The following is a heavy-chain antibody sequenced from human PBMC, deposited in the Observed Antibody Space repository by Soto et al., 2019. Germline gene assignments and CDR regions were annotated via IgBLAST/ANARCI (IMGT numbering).Heavy chain of an antibody. CDR2: IWYDGSNK. D-gene: IGHD3-16*02. CDR3: ARGGRHDYIWGSYRYTDFDY. CDR1: GFTFSSYG. V-gene: IGHV3-33*01. Sequence: QVQLVESGGGVVQPGRSLRLSCAASGFTFSSYGMHWVRQAPGKGLEWVAVIWYDGSNKYYADSVKGRFTISRDNSQNTLYLQMNSLRAEDTAVYYCARGGRHDYIWGSYRYTDFDYLGQGTLVTVSS. J-gene: IGHJ4*02.